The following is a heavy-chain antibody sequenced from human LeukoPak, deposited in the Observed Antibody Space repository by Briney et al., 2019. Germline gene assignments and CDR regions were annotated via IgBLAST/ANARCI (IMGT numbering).Heavy chain of an antibody. Sequence: EASVKASCKASGYTFTSYYMHWVRQAPGQGLEWMGIINPSGGSTSYAQKFQGRVTMTEDTSTDTAYMELSSLRSEDTAVYYCATEGTGEFDYWGQGTLVTVSS. CDR2: INPSGGST. J-gene: IGHJ4*02. V-gene: IGHV1-46*01. D-gene: IGHD3-16*01. CDR3: ATEGTGEFDY. CDR1: GYTFTSYY.